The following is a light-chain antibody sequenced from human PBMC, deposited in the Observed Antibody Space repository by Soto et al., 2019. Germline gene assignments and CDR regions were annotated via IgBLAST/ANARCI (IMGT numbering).Light chain of an antibody. V-gene: IGKV1-27*01. J-gene: IGKJ1*01. CDR2: SAS. CDR3: QKYDSAPWT. CDR1: QGISTY. Sequence: IQMTQSPSSLSASVGDRVTITCRASQGISTYLAWYQQKPGQVPKLLIFSASTLHSGVPPRFSGSGSGTDFTLTISSLQPEDVASYYCQKYDSAPWTFGQGTKVEIK.